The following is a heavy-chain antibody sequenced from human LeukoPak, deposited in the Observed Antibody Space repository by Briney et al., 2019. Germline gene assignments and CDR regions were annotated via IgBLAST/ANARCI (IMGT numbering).Heavy chain of an antibody. CDR1: GYTFTGYY. J-gene: IGHJ4*02. V-gene: IGHV1-2*06. D-gene: IGHD2-2*01. CDR3: ARDSRVSGDY. CDR2: IDPNSGGT. Sequence: ASVRVSCKTSGYTFTGYYMHWVRQAPGQGLEWLGRIDPNSGGTSYAHNFQGRVTMTRDTSISTAYMDLSSLTSDDTAVYYCARDSRVSGDYWGQGTLVTVSS.